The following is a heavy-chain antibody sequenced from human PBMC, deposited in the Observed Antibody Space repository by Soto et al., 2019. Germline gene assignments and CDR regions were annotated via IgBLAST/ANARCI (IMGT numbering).Heavy chain of an antibody. Sequence: TGGSLRLSCAASGFTFSSYGMHWVRQAPGKGLEWVAVIWYDGSNKYYADSVKGRFTISRDNSKNTLYLQMNSLRAEDTAVYYCARGKRYDFWSGYPPVSGMDVWGQGTTVTVSS. J-gene: IGHJ6*02. CDR3: ARGKRYDFWSGYPPVSGMDV. CDR2: IWYDGSNK. CDR1: GFTFSSYG. V-gene: IGHV3-33*01. D-gene: IGHD3-3*01.